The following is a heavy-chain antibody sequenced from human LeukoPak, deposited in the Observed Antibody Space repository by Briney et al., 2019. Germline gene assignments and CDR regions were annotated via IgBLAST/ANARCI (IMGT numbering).Heavy chain of an antibody. CDR1: GYTFTSYA. CDR2: INAGNGNT. V-gene: IGHV1-3*01. CDR3: ARVGWFGETPSIGWFDP. Sequence: GASVKVSCKASGYTFTSYAMHWERQAPGQRLEWMGWINAGNGNTKYSRKFQGRVTITRDTSASTAYMELSSLRSEDTAVYYCARVGWFGETPSIGWFDPWGQGTLVTVSS. J-gene: IGHJ5*02. D-gene: IGHD3-10*01.